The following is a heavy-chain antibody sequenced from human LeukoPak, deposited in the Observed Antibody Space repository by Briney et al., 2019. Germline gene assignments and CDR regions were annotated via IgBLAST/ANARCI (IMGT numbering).Heavy chain of an antibody. J-gene: IGHJ6*03. CDR1: GGSISSRNW. D-gene: IGHD5-18*01. Sequence: SVTLSLTSAVSGGSISSRNWWSWVRQPPGKGLDWIGEIYHSGSTNYNPSLKSRVTIAVDKSKNQFSLKLSSVTAAETAVYYCASSYGYSFNMDVWGKGTTVTVSS. CDR3: ASSYGYSFNMDV. V-gene: IGHV4-4*02. CDR2: IYHSGST.